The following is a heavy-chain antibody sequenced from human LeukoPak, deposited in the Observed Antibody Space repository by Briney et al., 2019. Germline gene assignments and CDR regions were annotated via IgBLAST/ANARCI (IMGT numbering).Heavy chain of an antibody. CDR1: GFTFSIYW. D-gene: IGHD3-22*01. Sequence: GGSLRLSCVASGFTFSIYWTHWVRQAPGKGLVWVSRMNNDGSTTNYADSVKGRFTISGDNAKNTLFLQMNSLRAEDTGVYYYASYYDITYGQRVDYWGQGTLVTVSS. J-gene: IGHJ4*02. CDR3: ASYYDITYGQRVDY. CDR2: MNNDGSTT. V-gene: IGHV3-74*01.